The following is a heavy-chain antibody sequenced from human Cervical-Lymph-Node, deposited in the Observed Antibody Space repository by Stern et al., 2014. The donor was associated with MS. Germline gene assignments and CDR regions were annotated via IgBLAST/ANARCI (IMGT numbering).Heavy chain of an antibody. CDR3: ARSFYDYESAALGPFDY. CDR1: GLSLSTSGMR. CDR2: VVWDDDK. D-gene: IGHD3-22*01. J-gene: IGHJ4*02. Sequence: QITLKESGPALVKPTQALTLTCTFSGLSLSTSGMRVSWILQPPAKALGCFARVVWDDDKFYSTSLKTRLTISKDTSKNQVVFTMTNMDPVDTATYYCARSFYDYESAALGPFDYWGQGTLVTVSS. V-gene: IGHV2-70*04.